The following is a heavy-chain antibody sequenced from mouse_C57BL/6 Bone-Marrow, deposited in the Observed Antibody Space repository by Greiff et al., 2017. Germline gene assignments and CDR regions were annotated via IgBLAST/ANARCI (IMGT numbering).Heavy chain of an antibody. CDR1: GFTFSSYA. CDR3: ARDRRAYYSNWNYFDY. D-gene: IGHD2-5*01. CDR2: ISDGGSYT. J-gene: IGHJ2*01. V-gene: IGHV5-4*01. Sequence: EVKLEESGGGLVKPGGSLKLSCAASGFTFSSYAMSWVRQTPEKRLEWVATISDGGSYTDYPDNVKGRFTISRDNAKNNLYLQMSHLKSEDTAMYYWARDRRAYYSNWNYFDYWGQGTTLTVSS.